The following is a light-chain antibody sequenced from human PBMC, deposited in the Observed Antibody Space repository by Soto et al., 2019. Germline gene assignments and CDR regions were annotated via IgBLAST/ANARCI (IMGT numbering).Light chain of an antibody. CDR3: QQYRSSPLI. Sequence: EIVLTQSPGTLSLSPGERATLSCRASQSVSSSFLAWYQQKPGQAPRLLIYAASSRATGITDRFSGSGSGTDFTLTISRLEPDDVAVYYCQQYRSSPLIFGGGTKVEIQ. V-gene: IGKV3-20*01. CDR1: QSVSSSF. CDR2: AAS. J-gene: IGKJ4*01.